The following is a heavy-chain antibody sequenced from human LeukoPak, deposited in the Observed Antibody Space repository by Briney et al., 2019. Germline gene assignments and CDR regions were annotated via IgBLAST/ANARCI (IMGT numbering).Heavy chain of an antibody. CDR2: IYYSGST. CDR1: GGSISSYY. CDR3: ARASGWLRLYYFDY. Sequence: PSETLSLTCTVSGGSISSYYWSWIRQPPGKGLEWIGYIYYSGSTNYNPSLKSRVTISVDTSKNQFSLKLSSVTAADTAVYYCARASGWLRLYYFDYWGQGTLVTVSS. J-gene: IGHJ4*02. D-gene: IGHD5-12*01. V-gene: IGHV4-59*01.